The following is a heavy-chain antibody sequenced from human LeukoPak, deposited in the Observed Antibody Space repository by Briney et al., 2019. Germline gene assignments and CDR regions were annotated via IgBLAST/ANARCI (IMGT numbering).Heavy chain of an antibody. V-gene: IGHV3-23*01. CDR1: GFSFGSYA. CDR2: ISGSGMFT. J-gene: IGHJ4*02. D-gene: IGHD5-18*01. CDR3: AGRVTGYSSGYVY. Sequence: GGSLRLSCATSGFSFGSYAMSWVRQAPGKGLEWVSSISGSGMFTYYADSVKGRFTISRDNSENIVYLQMNNLRAEDTAVYYCAGRVTGYSSGYVYWGQGTLVTVSS.